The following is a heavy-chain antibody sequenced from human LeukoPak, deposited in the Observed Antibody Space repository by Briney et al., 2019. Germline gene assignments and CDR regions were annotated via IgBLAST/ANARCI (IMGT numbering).Heavy chain of an antibody. CDR3: ARCTNGVCAPSY. J-gene: IGHJ4*02. CDR2: IIPILGIA. Sequence: SVKVSCKASGGTFSSYTISWVRQAPGQGLEWMGRIIPILGIANYAQKFQGRVTITADKSTSTAYMELSSLRSEDTAVYYYARCTNGVCAPSYWGQGTLVTVSS. V-gene: IGHV1-69*02. CDR1: GGTFSSYT. D-gene: IGHD2-8*01.